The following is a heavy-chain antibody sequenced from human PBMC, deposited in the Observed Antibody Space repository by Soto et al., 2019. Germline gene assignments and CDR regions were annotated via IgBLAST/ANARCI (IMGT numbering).Heavy chain of an antibody. CDR3: AKGRNGVDV. Sequence: LRLSCEASGFTFSSYAMTWVRQAPGKGLEWVSAISENGDGTHYADSVKGRFIISRDNSQNTLYLHMNSLRAEDTAVFYCAKGRNGVDVWGQGTTVTVSS. J-gene: IGHJ6*02. CDR2: ISENGDGT. V-gene: IGHV3-23*01. CDR1: GFTFSSYA.